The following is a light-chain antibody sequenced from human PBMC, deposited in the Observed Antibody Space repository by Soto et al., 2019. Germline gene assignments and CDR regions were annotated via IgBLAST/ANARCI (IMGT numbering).Light chain of an antibody. CDR1: QSISSW. Sequence: DIQMTQSPSTLSASVGDRVTITCRASQSISSWLAWYQQKPGKAPKLLIYDASSLESGVPSRFSGSGSGTEVTLTISSLQPDDFATYYCQQYNSYRWPFGQGTKVEIK. J-gene: IGKJ1*01. V-gene: IGKV1-5*01. CDR3: QQYNSYRWP. CDR2: DAS.